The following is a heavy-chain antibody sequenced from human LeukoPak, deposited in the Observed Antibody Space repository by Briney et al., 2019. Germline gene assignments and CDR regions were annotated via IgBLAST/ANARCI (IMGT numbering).Heavy chain of an antibody. Sequence: PSETLSLTCTVSGGSISSSSYYWGWIRQPPGKGLEWIGRIYYSGSTYYNPSLKSRATISVDTSKNQFSLKLSSVTAADTAVYYCASRYCSSTSCQRRSFDYWGQGTLVTVSS. J-gene: IGHJ4*02. D-gene: IGHD2-2*01. CDR3: ASRYCSSTSCQRRSFDY. CDR2: IYYSGST. CDR1: GGSISSSSYY. V-gene: IGHV4-39*01.